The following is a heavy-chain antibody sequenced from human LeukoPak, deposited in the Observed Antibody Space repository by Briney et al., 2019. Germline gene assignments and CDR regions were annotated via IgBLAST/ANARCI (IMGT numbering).Heavy chain of an antibody. D-gene: IGHD2-15*01. CDR3: ARGLGYCSGRTCYSGNY. CDR1: GGSISSYY. J-gene: IGHJ4*01. Sequence: SETLSLTCTVSGGSISSYYWSWIRQPPGKGLEWIGYTHYSGIASYNPPLKSRVTISLDTSNDRFSLKLSSVTAADTAVYFCARGLGYCSGRTCYSGNYWGRGTLVTVSS. CDR2: THYSGIA. V-gene: IGHV4-59*01.